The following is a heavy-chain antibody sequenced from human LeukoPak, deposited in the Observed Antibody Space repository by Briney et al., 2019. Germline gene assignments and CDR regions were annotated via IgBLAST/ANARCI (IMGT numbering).Heavy chain of an antibody. Sequence: PSETLSLTCTVSRASIRGYYWSWIRQPPGKGLEWIGFIHYSGSTNYTPSLKSRVTISVDTSKNQFSLKLTSVTAADTAVYYCAGGDEWDRGCAGYWGQGTLITVSS. CDR2: IHYSGST. CDR1: RASIRGYY. D-gene: IGHD1-26*01. V-gene: IGHV4-59*01. J-gene: IGHJ4*02. CDR3: AGGDEWDRGCAGY.